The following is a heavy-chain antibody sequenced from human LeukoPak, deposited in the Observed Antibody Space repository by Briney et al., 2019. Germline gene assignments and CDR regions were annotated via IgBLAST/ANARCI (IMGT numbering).Heavy chain of an antibody. CDR2: IWYDGSNK. V-gene: IGHV3-33*01. CDR3: ARGLGELSVYYFDY. CDR1: GFTFSSYG. J-gene: IGHJ4*02. Sequence: GESLRLSCAASGFTFSSYGMHWVRQAPGKGLEWVAVIWYDGSNKYYADSVKGRFTISRDNSKNTLYLQMNSLRAEDTAVYYCARGLGELSVYYFDYWGQGTLVTVSS. D-gene: IGHD3-16*02.